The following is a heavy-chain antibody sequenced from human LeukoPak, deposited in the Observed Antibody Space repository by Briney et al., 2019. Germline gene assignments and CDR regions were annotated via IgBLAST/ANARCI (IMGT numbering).Heavy chain of an antibody. CDR1: GFTFSSYA. CDR2: MSGRGGST. J-gene: IGHJ4*02. Sequence: GGSLRLSCAASGFTFSSYAMSWVRQAPGKGLEWVSGMSGRGGSTYYADSVKGRFTISRDNSKNTLYLQMNSLRAEDTAVYYRAKNSNDCSGGSCYADYLYFDCWGQGTLVTVSS. D-gene: IGHD2-15*01. CDR3: AKNSNDCSGGSCYADYLYFDC. V-gene: IGHV3-23*01.